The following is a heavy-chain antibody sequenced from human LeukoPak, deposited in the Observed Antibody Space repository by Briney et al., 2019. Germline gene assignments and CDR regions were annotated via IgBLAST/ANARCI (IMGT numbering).Heavy chain of an antibody. Sequence: SQTLSLTCTVSGGSISSGGYYWSWIRQHPGKGLEWIGYIYYSGSTYYNPSLKSRVTISVATSKNQFSLKLISESAADTAVYYCARHGGAYSFDYWGQGTLVTVSS. J-gene: IGHJ4*02. CDR1: GGSISSGGYY. CDR3: ARHGGAYSFDY. D-gene: IGHD2-21*01. CDR2: IYYSGST. V-gene: IGHV4-31*03.